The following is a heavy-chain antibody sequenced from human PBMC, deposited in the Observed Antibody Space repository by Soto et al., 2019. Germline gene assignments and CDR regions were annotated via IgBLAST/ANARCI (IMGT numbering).Heavy chain of an antibody. J-gene: IGHJ5*02. CDR2: IISMFGTT. Sequence: WASVKVSCKASGGSITSYSVSLVRQAPGQGLEWMGGIISMFGTTHYDQKFQGRVTITADESTNTVYMELFRLRSDDTAIYYCARDRCDSDGCYYWIDPWGQGTLVTVSS. CDR1: GGSITSYS. D-gene: IGHD2-21*02. V-gene: IGHV1-69*13. CDR3: ARDRCDSDGCYYWIDP.